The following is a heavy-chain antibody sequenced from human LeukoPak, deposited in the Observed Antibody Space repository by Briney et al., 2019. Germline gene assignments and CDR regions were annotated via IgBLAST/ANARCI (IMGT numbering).Heavy chain of an antibody. CDR1: GGSINYGSFY. V-gene: IGHV4-61*09. D-gene: IGHD6-13*01. CDR2: IYSSGRT. Sequence: PSETLSLTCTVSGGSINYGSFYWTWLRQPAGKELEWIGHIYSSGRTNYNPSLKSRVTISVDASKNQFSLKLSSVTAADTAVYYCARDQRAAGTYLHYYYYMDVWGKGTTVTVSS. CDR3: ARDQRAAGTYLHYYYYMDV. J-gene: IGHJ6*03.